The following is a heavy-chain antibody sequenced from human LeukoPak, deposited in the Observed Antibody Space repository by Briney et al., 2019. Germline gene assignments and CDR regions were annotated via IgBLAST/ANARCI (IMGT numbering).Heavy chain of an antibody. J-gene: IGHJ6*02. CDR1: GFTFSSYA. CDR2: INHNGNVN. D-gene: IGHD3-16*01. CDR3: VRGGGLDV. V-gene: IGHV3-7*03. Sequence: PGGSLRLSCAASGFTFSSYAMSWARQAPGKGLEWVASINHNGNVNYYVDSVKGRFTISRDNAKNSLYLQMSNLRAEDTAVYFCVRGGGLDVWGQGATVTVSS.